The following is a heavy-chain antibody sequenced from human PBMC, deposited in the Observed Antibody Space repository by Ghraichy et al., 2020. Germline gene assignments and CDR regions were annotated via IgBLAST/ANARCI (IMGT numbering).Heavy chain of an antibody. V-gene: IGHV4-30-4*01. D-gene: IGHD3-3*01. CDR3: AREATIFGVVITPVEIYWYFDL. CDR1: GGSISSGDYY. J-gene: IGHJ2*01. CDR2: IYYSGST. Sequence: SETLSLTCTVSGGSISSGDYYWSWIRQPPGKGLEWIGYIYYSGSTYYNPSLKSRVTISVDTSKNQFSLKLSSVTAADTAVYYCAREATIFGVVITPVEIYWYFDLWGRGTLVTVSS.